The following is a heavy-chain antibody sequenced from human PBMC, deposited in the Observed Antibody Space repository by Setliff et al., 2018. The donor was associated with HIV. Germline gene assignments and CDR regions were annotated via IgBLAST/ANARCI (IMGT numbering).Heavy chain of an antibody. Sequence: SETLSLTCTVSGGSISSDSYYWGWIRQPPGKGLEWIGSIYYSESTYYNPSLKSRVTISVDTSKNQFSLKLSSVTAADTAVYFCARDNSVGSGWRLDASDIWGQGTMVTVS. D-gene: IGHD6-19*01. CDR1: GGSISSDSYY. J-gene: IGHJ3*02. CDR3: ARDNSVGSGWRLDASDI. CDR2: IYYSEST. V-gene: IGHV4-39*07.